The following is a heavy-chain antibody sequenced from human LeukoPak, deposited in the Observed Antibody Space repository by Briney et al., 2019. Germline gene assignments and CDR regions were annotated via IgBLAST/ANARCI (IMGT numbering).Heavy chain of an antibody. Sequence: GGSLRLSCAASGFTFSSYAMSWVRQAPGKGLKWVSAISGSGGSTYYADSVKGRFTISRDNSKNTLYLQMNSLRAEDTAVYYCAKDAADSSGYYYVNYFDYWGQGTLVTVSS. CDR3: AKDAADSSGYYYVNYFDY. J-gene: IGHJ4*02. D-gene: IGHD3-22*01. V-gene: IGHV3-23*01. CDR1: GFTFSSYA. CDR2: ISGSGGST.